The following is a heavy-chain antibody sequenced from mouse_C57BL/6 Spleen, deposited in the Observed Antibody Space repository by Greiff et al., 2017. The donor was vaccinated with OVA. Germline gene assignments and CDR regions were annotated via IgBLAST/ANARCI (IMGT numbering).Heavy chain of an antibody. CDR1: GFTFSSYT. CDR3: ARGGFGQLRPPYYAMDY. CDR2: ISGGGGNT. J-gene: IGHJ4*01. D-gene: IGHD3-2*02. Sequence: EVQLVESGGGLVKPGGSLKLSCAASGFTFSSYTMSWVRQTPEKRLEWVATISGGGGNTYYPDSVKGRFTISRDNAKNTLYLQMSSLRSEDTALYYCARGGFGQLRPPYYAMDYWGQGTSVTVSS. V-gene: IGHV5-9*01.